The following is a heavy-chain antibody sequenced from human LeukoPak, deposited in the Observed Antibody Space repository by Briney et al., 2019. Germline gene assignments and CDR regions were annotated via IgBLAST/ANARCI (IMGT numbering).Heavy chain of an antibody. Sequence: GGSLRLSCAASGFTFSDFPMIWVRQAPGKGLEWVSSIFPSSDEIHYADSVKGRFTISRDNSRSTLSLQMDSLRAEDTAVYYCARSKGGWFGTTYYFDYWGQGTLVTVSS. CDR3: ARSKGGWFGTTYYFDY. J-gene: IGHJ4*02. D-gene: IGHD3-10*01. CDR2: IFPSSDEI. CDR1: GFTFSDFP. V-gene: IGHV3-23*01.